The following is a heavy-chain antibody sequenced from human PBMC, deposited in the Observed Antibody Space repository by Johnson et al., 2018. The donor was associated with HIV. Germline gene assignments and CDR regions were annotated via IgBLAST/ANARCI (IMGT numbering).Heavy chain of an antibody. V-gene: IGHV3-30*04. Sequence: QMLLVESGGGVVQPGRSLRLSCAASGFTFSSYAMHWVRQAPGKGLEWVAVISYDGSNKYYADSVKGRFTISRDNSKNTLYLQMNSLRAEDTAVYYCARDSDKWGLRPGAFDIWGQGTMVTVSS. D-gene: IGHD1-26*01. CDR2: ISYDGSNK. CDR3: ARDSDKWGLRPGAFDI. CDR1: GFTFSSYA. J-gene: IGHJ3*02.